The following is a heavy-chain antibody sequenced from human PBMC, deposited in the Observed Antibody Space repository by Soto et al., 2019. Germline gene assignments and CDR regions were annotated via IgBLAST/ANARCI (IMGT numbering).Heavy chain of an antibody. Sequence: QVQLVQSGAEVKKPGASVKVSCKASGYTFSSHDINWVRQAPGRGLEWMGWMNPNSGHTGYAQKFQGRATMTRDTSITTAYMELRSLRSEDTAVYFCARSGYDYGNFDCWGQGTLVTVSS. CDR3: ARSGYDYGNFDC. CDR1: GYTFSSHD. J-gene: IGHJ4*02. D-gene: IGHD5-18*01. V-gene: IGHV1-8*01. CDR2: MNPNSGHT.